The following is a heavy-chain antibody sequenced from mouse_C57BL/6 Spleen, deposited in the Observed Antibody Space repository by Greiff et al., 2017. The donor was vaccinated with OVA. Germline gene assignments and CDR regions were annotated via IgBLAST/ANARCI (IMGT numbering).Heavy chain of an antibody. D-gene: IGHD3-2*02. CDR2: INPSTGGT. CDR1: GYSFTGYY. CDR3: ARLDSSGYGAMDY. Sequence: EVKLQESGPELVKPGASVKISCKASGYSFTGYYMNWVKQSPEKSLEWIGEINPSTGGTTYNQKFKAKATLTVDKSSSTAYMQLKSLTSEDSAVYYCARLDSSGYGAMDYWGQGTSVTVSS. V-gene: IGHV1-42*01. J-gene: IGHJ4*01.